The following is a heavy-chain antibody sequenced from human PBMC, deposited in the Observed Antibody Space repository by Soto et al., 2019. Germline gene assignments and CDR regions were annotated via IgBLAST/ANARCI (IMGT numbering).Heavy chain of an antibody. CDR2: ISGSGGST. CDR3: AKDSSDCSGGSCYSSVDAFDI. D-gene: IGHD2-15*01. V-gene: IGHV3-23*01. CDR1: GFTFSSYA. Sequence: PGGSLRLSCAASGFTFSSYAMSWVRQAPGKGLEWVSAISGSGGSTYYADSVKGRFTISRDNSKNTLYLQMNSLRAEDTAVYYCAKDSSDCSGGSCYSSVDAFDIWGQGTMVTVSS. J-gene: IGHJ3*02.